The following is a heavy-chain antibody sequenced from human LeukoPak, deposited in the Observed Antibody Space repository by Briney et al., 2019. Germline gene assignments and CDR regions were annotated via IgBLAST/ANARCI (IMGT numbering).Heavy chain of an antibody. CDR1: GGTFSGYY. V-gene: IGHV4-34*01. J-gene: IGHJ4*02. Sequence: PSETLSLTCAVYGGTFSGYYWSWIRQPPGKGLEWIGEINHSGSTNYNPSLKSRVTISVDTSKNQFSLKLSSVTAADASVYCCARGPLLSSGYYYGYYWGQGTLVTVSS. CDR2: INHSGST. D-gene: IGHD3-22*01. CDR3: ARGPLLSSGYYYGYY.